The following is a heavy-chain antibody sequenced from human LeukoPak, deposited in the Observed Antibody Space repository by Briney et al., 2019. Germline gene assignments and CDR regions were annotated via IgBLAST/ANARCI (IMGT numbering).Heavy chain of an antibody. CDR1: GFTFSSYA. J-gene: IGHJ4*02. CDR3: SKNPFMGYGSDYFDD. Sequence: PGGSLRLSCAASGFTFSSYAMSLVRHAPGQGLEWVTAISDSCGNTYYADSVKGRFTIPRDNSKKTLYLQMNSLRAQHTAVYYCSKNPFMGYGSDYFDDWGQGTLVTVSS. D-gene: IGHD3-10*01. V-gene: IGHV3-23*01. CDR2: ISDSCGNT.